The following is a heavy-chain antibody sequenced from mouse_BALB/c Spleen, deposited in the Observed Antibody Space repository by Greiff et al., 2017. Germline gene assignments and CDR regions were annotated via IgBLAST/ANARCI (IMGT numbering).Heavy chain of an antibody. CDR2: ISYDGSN. Sequence: VQLKESGPGLVKPSQSLSLTCSVTGYSITSGYYWNWIRQFPGNKLEWMGYISYDGSNNYNPSLKNRISITRDTSKNQFFLKLNSVTTEDTATYYCARASGTYWYFDVWGAGTTVTVSS. V-gene: IGHV3-6*02. J-gene: IGHJ1*01. D-gene: IGHD4-1*01. CDR3: ARASGTYWYFDV. CDR1: GYSITSGYY.